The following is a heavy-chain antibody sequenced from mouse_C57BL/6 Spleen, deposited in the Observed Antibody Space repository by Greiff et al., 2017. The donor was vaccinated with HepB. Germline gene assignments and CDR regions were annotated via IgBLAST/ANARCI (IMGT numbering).Heavy chain of an antibody. CDR1: GYTFTSYW. V-gene: IGHV1-55*01. CDR3: ASCYDYDDAMDY. Sequence: QVQLQQPGAELVKPGASVKMSCKASGYTFTSYWITWVKQRPGQGLEWIGDIYPGSGSTNYNEKFKSKATLTVDTSSSTAYMQLSSLTSEDSAVYYCASCYDYDDAMDYWGQGTSGTVSS. CDR2: IYPGSGST. J-gene: IGHJ4*01. D-gene: IGHD2-4*01.